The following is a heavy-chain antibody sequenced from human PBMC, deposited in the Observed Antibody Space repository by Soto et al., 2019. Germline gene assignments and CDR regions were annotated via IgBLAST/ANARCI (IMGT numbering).Heavy chain of an antibody. CDR1: GGTFSIYT. D-gene: IGHD6-13*01. Sequence: SVKVSCKASGGTFSIYTLSWVRQAPGQGLVWMGRVLPFLDVTTYSQRFQGRVTITADRSTTTAYMELSSLTFEDTAVYYCARDRKNSNWPNFDSWGPGTLVTVSS. V-gene: IGHV1-69*02. CDR2: VLPFLDVT. CDR3: ARDRKNSNWPNFDS. J-gene: IGHJ4*02.